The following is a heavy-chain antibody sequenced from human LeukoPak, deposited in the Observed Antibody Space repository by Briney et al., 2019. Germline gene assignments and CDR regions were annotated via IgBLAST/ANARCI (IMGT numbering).Heavy chain of an antibody. CDR2: ISWNSGSI. Sequence: GGSLRLSCAASGFTFDDYAMHWVRQAPGKGLEWVSGISWNSGSIGYADSVKGRFTISRDNAKNSLYLQMNSLRAEDTAVYYCARHYEGYYYYGMDVWGQGTTVTVSS. D-gene: IGHD3-16*01. V-gene: IGHV3-9*01. CDR3: ARHYEGYYYYGMDV. J-gene: IGHJ6*02. CDR1: GFTFDDYA.